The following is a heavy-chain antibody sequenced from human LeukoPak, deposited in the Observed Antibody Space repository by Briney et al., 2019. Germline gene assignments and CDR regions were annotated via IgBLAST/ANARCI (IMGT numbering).Heavy chain of an antibody. CDR1: GFTFSSYS. CDR3: ARDFCSSTSCYSVYYYYYYMDV. V-gene: IGHV3-48*04. D-gene: IGHD2-2*01. J-gene: IGHJ6*03. CDR2: ISSSSTI. Sequence: GGSLRLSCAASGFTFSSYSMNWVRQAPGKGLEWVSYISSSSTIYYADSVKGRFTISRDNAKNSLYLQMNSLRAEDTAVYYCARDFCSSTSCYSVYYYYYYMDVWGKGTTVTVSS.